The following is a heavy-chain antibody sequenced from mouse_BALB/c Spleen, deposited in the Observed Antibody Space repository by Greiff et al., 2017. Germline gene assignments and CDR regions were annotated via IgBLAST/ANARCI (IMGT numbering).Heavy chain of an antibody. CDR3: ARGDYRYDPYYFDY. Sequence: VKVVESGPGLVAPSQSLSITCTVSGFSLTGYGVNWVRQPPGKGLEWLGMIWGDGSTDYNSALKSRLSISKDNSKSQVFLKMNSLQTDDTARYYCARGDYRYDPYYFDYWGQGTTLTVSS. V-gene: IGHV2-6-7*01. CDR2: IWGDGST. J-gene: IGHJ2*01. D-gene: IGHD2-14*01. CDR1: GFSLTGYG.